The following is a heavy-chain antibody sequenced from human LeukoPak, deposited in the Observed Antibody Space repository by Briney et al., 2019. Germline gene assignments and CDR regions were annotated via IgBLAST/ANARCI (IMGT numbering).Heavy chain of an antibody. CDR3: AKDRRPTYYSDSSGYYFRDAFDI. D-gene: IGHD3-22*01. CDR2: ISRSGSST. Sequence: GGSLRLSCAASGFTFSNYAMTWVRQAPGKGLEWVSAISRSGSSTYYADSVKGRFTISRDNSKNTLYLQISSLRAEDTALYYCAKDRRPTYYSDSSGYYFRDAFDIWGQGTMVTVSS. V-gene: IGHV3-23*01. CDR1: GFTFSNYA. J-gene: IGHJ3*02.